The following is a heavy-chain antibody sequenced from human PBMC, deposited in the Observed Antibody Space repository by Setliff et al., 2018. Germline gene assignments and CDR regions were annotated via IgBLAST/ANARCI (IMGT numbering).Heavy chain of an antibody. CDR1: GYRSTLYA. Sequence: ASVKVSCKASGYRSTLYAMHWMRQAPGQRLEWMGWMNIDNGKTEYSQEFQDRVTFTRDTFAETAYMELRSLTSDDMAVYYCARGYCDGIGCPAPLYYFDSWGQGTLVTVSS. CDR2: MNIDNGKT. CDR3: ARGYCDGIGCPAPLYYFDS. D-gene: IGHD2-21*01. J-gene: IGHJ4*02. V-gene: IGHV1-3*03.